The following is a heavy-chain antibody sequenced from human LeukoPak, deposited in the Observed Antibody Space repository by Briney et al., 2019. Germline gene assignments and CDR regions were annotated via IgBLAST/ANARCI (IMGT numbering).Heavy chain of an antibody. CDR3: ARKTIVGATDYFDY. Sequence: GGSLRLSCAVSGXTFITIDLSWVRLAPGKGLEWVSVIYSGGSTYYADSVKGRFTISRDNSKNTLYLQMNSLRAEDTAVYYCARKTIVGATDYFDYWGQGTLVTVSS. V-gene: IGHV3-66*01. CDR1: GXTFITID. J-gene: IGHJ4*02. D-gene: IGHD1-26*01. CDR2: IYSGGST.